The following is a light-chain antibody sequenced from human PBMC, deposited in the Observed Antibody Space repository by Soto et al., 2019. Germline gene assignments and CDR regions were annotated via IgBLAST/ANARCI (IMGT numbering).Light chain of an antibody. CDR1: SSNIGSNV. J-gene: IGLJ1*01. V-gene: IGLV1-44*01. Sequence: QSVLTHPPSACWTPGHRVIISCSGSSSNIGSNVVNWYQQLPGTAPRLLIYRDDQRPSGVTDRFSGSRSGTTASLAISGLQSEDEAHYYCSAWDGSLNGDVFGTGTKVTVL. CDR3: SAWDGSLNGDV. CDR2: RDD.